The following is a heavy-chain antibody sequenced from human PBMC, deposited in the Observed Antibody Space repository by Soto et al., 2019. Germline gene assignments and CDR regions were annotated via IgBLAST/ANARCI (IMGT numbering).Heavy chain of an antibody. Sequence: VKVSCKASGYTFTVYAMHWVRQAPGQRLEWMGWINAGNGNTKYSQKFQGRVTITRDTSASTAYMELSSLRSEDTAVYYCARAVAVPADFDYWGQGTLVTSPQ. D-gene: IGHD6-19*01. V-gene: IGHV1-3*01. CDR2: INAGNGNT. CDR3: ARAVAVPADFDY. J-gene: IGHJ4*02. CDR1: GYTFTVYA.